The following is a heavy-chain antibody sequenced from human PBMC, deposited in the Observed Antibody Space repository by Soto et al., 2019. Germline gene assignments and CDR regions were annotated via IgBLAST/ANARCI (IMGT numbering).Heavy chain of an antibody. V-gene: IGHV5-51*01. CDR1: GYSFTSYW. Sequence: EVQLVQSGAEVKKPGESLKISCKGSGYSFTSYWIGWVRQMPGKGLEWMGIIYPGDSDTRYSPSFQGQVTISADKSISTAYLQWSSLKASDTAMYYCARVDLRMGGPAGTDNWFDPWGQGTLVTVSS. CDR2: IYPGDSDT. J-gene: IGHJ5*02. D-gene: IGHD2-15*01. CDR3: ARVDLRMGGPAGTDNWFDP.